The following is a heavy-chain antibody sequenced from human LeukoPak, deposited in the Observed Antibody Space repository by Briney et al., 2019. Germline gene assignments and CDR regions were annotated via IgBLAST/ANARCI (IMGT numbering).Heavy chain of an antibody. CDR2: VNWNNNNK. Sequence: PGRSLRLSCTTSGFTFDDYAMHWVRQAPGKGLEWVSGVNWNNNNKGYADSVKGRFIVSRDNAKNSLYLQMNSLRAEDTALYYCVKDKWSSSVASGATFDIWGQGTLVTVSS. D-gene: IGHD4/OR15-4a*01. CDR3: VKDKWSSSVASGATFDI. J-gene: IGHJ3*02. V-gene: IGHV3-9*01. CDR1: GFTFDDYA.